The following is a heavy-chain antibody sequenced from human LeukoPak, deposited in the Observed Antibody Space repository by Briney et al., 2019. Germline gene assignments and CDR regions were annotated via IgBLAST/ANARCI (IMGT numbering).Heavy chain of an antibody. CDR2: INPNSGGT. CDR1: GYTFTSYG. V-gene: IGHV1-2*02. Sequence: GASVKVSCKASGYTFTSYGISWVRQAPGQGLEWMGWINPNSGGTNYAQKFQGRVTMTRDTSISTAYMELSRLRSDDTAVYYCARDAYSSFFHFDYWGQGTLVTVSS. CDR3: ARDAYSSFFHFDY. J-gene: IGHJ4*02. D-gene: IGHD3-22*01.